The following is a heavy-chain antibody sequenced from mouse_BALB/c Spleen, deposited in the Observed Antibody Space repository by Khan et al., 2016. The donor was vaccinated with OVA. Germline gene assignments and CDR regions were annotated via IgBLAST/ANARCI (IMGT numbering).Heavy chain of an antibody. D-gene: IGHD3-1*01. CDR2: INPNNGDT. V-gene: IGHV1-37*01. CDR1: GYSFTGYI. CDR3: ARSGYGGFAY. J-gene: IGHJ3*01. Sequence: VQLKESGPDLVKPGASMKISCKASGYSFTGYIMNWVRQSHGKNLEWIGLINPNNGDTTYNQKFKGKATLTVDKSSSTAYMELLSLTSEDSAVFYCARSGYGGFAYWGQGTLVTISA.